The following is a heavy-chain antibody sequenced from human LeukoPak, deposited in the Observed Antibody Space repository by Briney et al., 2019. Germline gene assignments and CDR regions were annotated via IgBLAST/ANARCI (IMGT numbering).Heavy chain of an antibody. J-gene: IGHJ4*02. D-gene: IGHD2-2*01. V-gene: IGHV1-2*02. CDR3: ARDTLSLRRRSTGGEPGY. Sequence: ASVKVSCKASGYTFTGYYMHWVRQAPGQGLEWMGWINPNSGGTNYAQKFQGRVTMTRDTSISTAYMELSRLRSDDTAVYYCARDTLSLRRRSTGGEPGYWGQGILVTVSS. CDR2: INPNSGGT. CDR1: GYTFTGYY.